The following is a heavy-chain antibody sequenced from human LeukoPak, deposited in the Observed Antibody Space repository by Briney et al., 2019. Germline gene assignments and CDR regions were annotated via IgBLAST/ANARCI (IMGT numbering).Heavy chain of an antibody. CDR1: GFTFSSYD. J-gene: IGHJ6*03. CDR2: IGTAGDT. V-gene: IGHV3-13*01. CDR3: ARAPGNYYMDV. Sequence: PGGSLRLSCAASGFTFSSYDMHWVRQATGKGLEWVSAIGTAGDTYYPGSVKGRFTISRENAKNSLYLQMNSLRAGDTAVYYCARAPGNYYMDVWGKGTTVTISS.